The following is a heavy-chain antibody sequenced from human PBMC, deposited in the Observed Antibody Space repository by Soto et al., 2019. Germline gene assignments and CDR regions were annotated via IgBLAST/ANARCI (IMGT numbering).Heavy chain of an antibody. Sequence: SVKVSCKASGGTFSSYAISWVRQAPGQGLEWMGGIIPIFGTANYAQKFQGRVTSTADESTSTAYMELSSLRSEDTAVYYCASSYDFWSGYHRENWFDHWGQGTLVTVSS. V-gene: IGHV1-69*13. D-gene: IGHD3-3*01. CDR3: ASSYDFWSGYHRENWFDH. CDR1: GGTFSSYA. CDR2: IIPIFGTA. J-gene: IGHJ5*02.